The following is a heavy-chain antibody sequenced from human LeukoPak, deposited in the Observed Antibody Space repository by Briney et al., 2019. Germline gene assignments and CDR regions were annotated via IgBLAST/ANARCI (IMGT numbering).Heavy chain of an antibody. V-gene: IGHV3-7*03. CDR2: IKQDGSEK. J-gene: IGHJ4*02. CDR1: GFTFSSYW. D-gene: IGHD5-12*01. Sequence: GGSLRLSCAASGFTFSSYWMSWVRQAPGKGLEWVANIKQDGSEKYYVDPVKGRFTISRDNAKNSLYLQMNSLRAEDTAVYYCARGRGYSGYDPCFDYWGQGTLVTVSS. CDR3: ARGRGYSGYDPCFDY.